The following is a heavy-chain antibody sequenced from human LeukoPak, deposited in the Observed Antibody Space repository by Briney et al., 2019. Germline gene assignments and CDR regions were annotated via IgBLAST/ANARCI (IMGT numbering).Heavy chain of an antibody. Sequence: GGSLRLSCATSGFTFSSYAMSWVRQAPGKGLEWVSAFSGSGGSTYYADSVKGRFTISRDNSKNTLYLQMNSLRAEDTAVYYCAKDKDSSGWYIPNWFDPWGQGTLVTVSS. D-gene: IGHD6-19*01. CDR1: GFTFSSYA. CDR2: FSGSGGST. V-gene: IGHV3-23*01. J-gene: IGHJ5*02. CDR3: AKDKDSSGWYIPNWFDP.